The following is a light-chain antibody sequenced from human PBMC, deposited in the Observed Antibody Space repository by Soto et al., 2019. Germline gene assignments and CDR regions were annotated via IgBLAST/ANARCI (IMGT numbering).Light chain of an antibody. CDR1: QSVSSSY. CDR3: QQYGSSPHT. Sequence: EIVLTQSPGTLSLSPGERATLSCRASQSVSSSYLAWYQHKPGQAPRLLIYGASSRATGIPDRFSGSGSGIDFTLTINRVEPEDFAVYYWQQYGSSPHTFGQGTKLEIK. J-gene: IGKJ2*01. V-gene: IGKV3-20*01. CDR2: GAS.